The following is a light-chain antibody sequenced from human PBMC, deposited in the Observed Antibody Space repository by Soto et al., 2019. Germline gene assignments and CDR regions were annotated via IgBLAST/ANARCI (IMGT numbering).Light chain of an antibody. CDR1: QSVSSN. CDR3: QQYGSSPPEIT. J-gene: IGKJ4*01. V-gene: IGKV3-20*01. Sequence: VMTQSPATLSLSPGDSATLSCRGSQSVSSNLAWYQQKPGQAPRLLIYGASNRATGIPARSSGSGSGTEFTLTISRLEPEDFAVYYCQQYGSSPPEITFGGGTKVDIK. CDR2: GAS.